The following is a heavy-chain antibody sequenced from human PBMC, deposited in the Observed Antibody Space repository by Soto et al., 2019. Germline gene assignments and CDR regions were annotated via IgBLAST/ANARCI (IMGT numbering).Heavy chain of an antibody. Sequence: PSETLSLTFAVYRGSFSGYYWSWMRQPPGKGLEWIGEINHSGSTNYNPSLKSRLTISVDTSKNQFSLKLSSLTAADTAVYYCARGQAAPGRPQLYYFDYWGQGTLVT. J-gene: IGHJ4*02. CDR1: RGSFSGYY. D-gene: IGHD6-13*01. CDR2: INHSGST. V-gene: IGHV4-34*01. CDR3: ARGQAAPGRPQLYYFDY.